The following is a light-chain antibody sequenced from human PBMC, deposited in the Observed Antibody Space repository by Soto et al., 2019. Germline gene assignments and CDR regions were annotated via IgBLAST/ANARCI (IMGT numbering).Light chain of an antibody. CDR1: QSVSNNY. CDR2: GAS. Sequence: NVLTKSPGTLSLYQGERATLSCRASQSVSNNYLAWYQQKPGQAPRLLIYGASNRATGIPDRFSGSGSGTDFTLTISRLEPEDFAVYYCQQYGSSGTFAQGTKVDIK. J-gene: IGKJ1*01. V-gene: IGKV3-20*01. CDR3: QQYGSSGT.